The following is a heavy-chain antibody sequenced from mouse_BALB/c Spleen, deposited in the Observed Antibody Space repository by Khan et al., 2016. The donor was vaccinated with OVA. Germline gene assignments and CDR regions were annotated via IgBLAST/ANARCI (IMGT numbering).Heavy chain of an antibody. Sequence: QVQLKQSGPELVKPGASVKMSCKASGYTFTDYVMNWVKQRNGQGLEWIGQIYPGSDSTYYNEKFKGKATLTTVRSSNTAYMQLSNLTSEDSAVYFCARAGWDVFAYWGQGTLVTVSA. CDR3: ARAGWDVFAY. J-gene: IGHJ3*01. CDR2: IYPGSDST. V-gene: IGHV1-77*01. CDR1: GYTFTDYV. D-gene: IGHD4-1*01.